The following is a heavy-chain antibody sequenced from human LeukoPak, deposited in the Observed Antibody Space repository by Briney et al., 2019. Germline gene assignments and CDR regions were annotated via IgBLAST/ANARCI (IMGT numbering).Heavy chain of an antibody. J-gene: IGHJ5*02. V-gene: IGHV3-23*01. Sequence: GGSLRLSCAASGFTFNSYAVIWVRRAPGKGLEWVSGISGRGGSTYCADSVKGRFTISRENSKNTLYLQMNSLRPEDPAVYYCAKGLRSYGTGVWFDPWGQGNLVTVSP. CDR1: GFTFNSYA. CDR3: AKGLRSYGTGVWFDP. D-gene: IGHD3-16*01. CDR2: ISGRGGST.